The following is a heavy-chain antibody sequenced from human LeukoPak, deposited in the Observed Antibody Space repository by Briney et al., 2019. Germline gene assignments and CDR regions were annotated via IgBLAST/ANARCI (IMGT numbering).Heavy chain of an antibody. CDR3: AKEHIVVVPAAIPTPHPIYYYYGMDV. J-gene: IGHJ6*02. V-gene: IGHV3-30*18. CDR1: GFTFSSYG. CDR2: ISYDGSNK. Sequence: PGGSLRLSCAASGFTFSSYGMHWVRQAPGKGLDRVAVISYDGSNKYYADSVKGRFTISRDNSKNTLYLQMNSLRAEDTAVYYCAKEHIVVVPAAIPTPHPIYYYYGMDVWGQGTTVTVSS. D-gene: IGHD2-2*02.